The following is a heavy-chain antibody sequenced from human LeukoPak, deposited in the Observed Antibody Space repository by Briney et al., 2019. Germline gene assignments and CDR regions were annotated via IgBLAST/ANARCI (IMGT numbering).Heavy chain of an antibody. CDR2: IRGSGGST. CDR1: GFTFSSYA. Sequence: PGGSLRLSCAASGFTFSSYAMSWVRQAPGQGLEWVSAIRGSGGSTYYADSVKGRFTISRDNSKNTLYLQMNSLRAEDTAVYYCAKDLSWSPLDNNDYWGQGTLVTVSS. J-gene: IGHJ4*02. CDR3: AKDLSWSPLDNNDY. D-gene: IGHD1-26*01. V-gene: IGHV3-23*01.